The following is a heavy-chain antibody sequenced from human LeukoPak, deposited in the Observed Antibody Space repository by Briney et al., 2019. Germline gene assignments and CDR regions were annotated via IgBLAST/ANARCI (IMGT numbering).Heavy chain of an antibody. CDR3: AREGGNGWYSGWFDP. D-gene: IGHD6-19*01. CDR1: GFTFSSYW. CDR2: IKKDGSEK. Sequence: GGSLRLSCAASGFTFSSYWMSWVRQAPGKGLEWVANIKKDGSEKKYVDSVKGRFTISRDNAENLLYLEMNSLRAEDTAVYYCAREGGNGWYSGWFDPWGQGILVTVSS. J-gene: IGHJ5*02. V-gene: IGHV3-7*01.